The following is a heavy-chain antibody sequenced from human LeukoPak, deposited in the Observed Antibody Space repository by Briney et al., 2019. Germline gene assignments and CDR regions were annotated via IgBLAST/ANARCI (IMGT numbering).Heavy chain of an antibody. CDR2: MNPNSGNT. D-gene: IGHD2-8*01. V-gene: IGHV1-8*01. Sequence: GASVKVFCKASGYTFTSYDINWVRQATGQGLEWMGWMNPNSGNTGYAQKFQGRVTMTRNTSISTAYMELSSLRSEDTAVYYCARGARGYCTNGVCYDYYFDYWGQGTLVTVSS. CDR1: GYTFTSYD. J-gene: IGHJ4*02. CDR3: ARGARGYCTNGVCYDYYFDY.